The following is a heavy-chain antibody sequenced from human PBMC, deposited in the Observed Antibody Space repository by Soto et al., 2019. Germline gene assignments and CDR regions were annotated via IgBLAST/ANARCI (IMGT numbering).Heavy chain of an antibody. V-gene: IGHV3-23*01. CDR2: ISGNGSST. Sequence: GGSLRLSCAASGFPFSSYSVSWVRKDPGKGLEWVSFISGNGSSTYYADSVKGRFTISRDSSENTLYLQMNSLRPEDTAVYYCARDGSGSYPLDYYYYGMDVWGQGTTVTVSS. D-gene: IGHD1-26*01. CDR3: ARDGSGSYPLDYYYYGMDV. J-gene: IGHJ6*02. CDR1: GFPFSSYS.